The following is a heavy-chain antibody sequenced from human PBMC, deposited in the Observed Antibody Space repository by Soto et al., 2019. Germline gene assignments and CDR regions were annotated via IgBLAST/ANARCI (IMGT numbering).Heavy chain of an antibody. J-gene: IGHJ4*02. V-gene: IGHV1-69*01. Sequence: QVQLVQSGAEVKKPGSSVKVSCKASGGTFSSYAISWVRQAPGQGLEWMGGIIPIFGTANYAQKFQGRVTITADDSTSTAYMELSSMISEDTAVYYCAINSLWDSSSSVDTDYWGQGTLVTVSS. CDR3: AINSLWDSSSSVDTDY. CDR2: IIPIFGTA. CDR1: GGTFSSYA. D-gene: IGHD6-6*01.